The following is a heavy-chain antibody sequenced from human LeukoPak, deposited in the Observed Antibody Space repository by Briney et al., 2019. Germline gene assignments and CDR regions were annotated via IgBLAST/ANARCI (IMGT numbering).Heavy chain of an antibody. Sequence: GGSLRLPCAASGFTFSSYAMSWIRQAPGKGLEWVSYISSSSSHTNYADSVKGRFTISRDTAKNSLYLHMNSLRAEDTAVYYCARGGGYYYDSSEYYRQEYFQHWGHGTPVTVSS. V-gene: IGHV3-11*05. CDR2: ISSSSSHT. CDR1: GFTFSSYA. CDR3: ARGGGYYYDSSEYYRQEYFQH. J-gene: IGHJ1*01. D-gene: IGHD3-22*01.